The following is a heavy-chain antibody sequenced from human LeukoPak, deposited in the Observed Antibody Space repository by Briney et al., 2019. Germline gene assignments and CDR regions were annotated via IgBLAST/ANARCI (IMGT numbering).Heavy chain of an antibody. D-gene: IGHD1-26*01. J-gene: IGHJ3*02. CDR1: GYTFTSYD. V-gene: IGHV1-8*01. CDR2: MNPNSGNT. CDR3: ARGFEWELPADAFDI. Sequence: ASVKVSCKASGYTFTSYDINWVRQATGQGLERMGWMNPNSGNTGYAQKFQGRVTMTRNTSISTAYMELSSLRSEDTAVYYCARGFEWELPADAFDIWGQGTMVTVSS.